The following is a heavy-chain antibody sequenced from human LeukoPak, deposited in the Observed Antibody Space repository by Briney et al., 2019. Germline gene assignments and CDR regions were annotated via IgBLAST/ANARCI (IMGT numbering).Heavy chain of an antibody. Sequence: KASETLSLTCTVSGGSISSYYWSWIRQPPGKGLEWIGYIYYSGSTNYNPSLKSRVTISVDTSKNQFSLKLSSVTAADTAVYYCARDHEGDNYYDSSGLPAVWGQGTLVTVSS. J-gene: IGHJ4*02. CDR2: IYYSGST. CDR1: GGSISSYY. CDR3: ARDHEGDNYYDSSGLPAV. V-gene: IGHV4-59*01. D-gene: IGHD3-22*01.